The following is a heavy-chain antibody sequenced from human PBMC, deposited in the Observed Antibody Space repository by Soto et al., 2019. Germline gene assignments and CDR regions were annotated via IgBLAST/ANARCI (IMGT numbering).Heavy chain of an antibody. CDR2: ISGSGSGT. D-gene: IGHD3-22*01. J-gene: IGHJ4*02. Sequence: EVQLVESGEGLVQPGGSLRLSCAASGFTFSRHGMHWVRQAPGKGLEYVSAISGSGSGTYYADSVKGRFTISRDNSKNTRYLQMGSLSAEDTAVYYCARVFSDNSGYYYDYWGQGTLVTVSS. CDR3: ARVFSDNSGYYYDY. V-gene: IGHV3-64*02. CDR1: GFTFSRHG.